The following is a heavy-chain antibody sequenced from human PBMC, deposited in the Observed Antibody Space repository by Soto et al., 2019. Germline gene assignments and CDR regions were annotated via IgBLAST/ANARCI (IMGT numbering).Heavy chain of an antibody. CDR2: ITPLVTTV. CDR3: ARTGNSEFDY. J-gene: IGHJ4*02. Sequence: QVQLVQSGAEVKKPGSSVKVSCKASGGTFSNYAINWVRQAPGQGLEWMGGITPLVTTVNYAQNYRGRVTITADKSTSTAYMELSRLRSEDTAVYYCARTGNSEFDYWGQGTLVTVSS. V-gene: IGHV1-69*14. D-gene: IGHD1-7*01. CDR1: GGTFSNYA.